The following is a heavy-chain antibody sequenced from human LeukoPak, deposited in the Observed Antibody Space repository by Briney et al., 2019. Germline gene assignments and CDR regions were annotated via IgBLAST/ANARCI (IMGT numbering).Heavy chain of an antibody. CDR3: ARDRPNYYGSNGHYYRRDGDY. V-gene: IGHV3-23*01. Sequence: PGRSLRLSCTASGVTFSIYAMSWVRPAPGKGLEWVSSITSSGETTFYAGSVKGQFTISRDNSKNTMYLQMNSLRAEDTAVYYCARDRPNYYGSNGHYYRRDGDYWGQGTLVTVSS. CDR1: GVTFSIYA. J-gene: IGHJ4*02. D-gene: IGHD3-22*01. CDR2: ITSSGETT.